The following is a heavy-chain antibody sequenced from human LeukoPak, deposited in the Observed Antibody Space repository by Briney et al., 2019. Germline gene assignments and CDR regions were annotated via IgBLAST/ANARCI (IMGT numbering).Heavy chain of an antibody. Sequence: GGSLRLSXAASGFTFSNYAMSWVRQAPGKGLEWVSDISGSGGSTYHADSVKGRFSISRDNSRNTLYLQMNSLRAEDTAVYYCAKTSTYRVGAFDYWGQETLVTVSS. CDR2: ISGSGGST. CDR3: AKTSTYRVGAFDY. J-gene: IGHJ4*02. CDR1: GFTFSNYA. V-gene: IGHV3-23*01. D-gene: IGHD5-12*01.